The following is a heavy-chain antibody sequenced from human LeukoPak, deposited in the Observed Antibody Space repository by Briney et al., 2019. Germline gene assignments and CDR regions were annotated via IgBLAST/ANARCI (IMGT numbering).Heavy chain of an antibody. J-gene: IGHJ3*02. CDR2: IIPIFGTA. D-gene: IGHD3-10*01. CDR3: ARDPPYYDAFDI. V-gene: IGHV1-69*05. Sequence: EASVKVSCKASGGTFSSYAISWVRQAPGQGLEWMGRIIPIFGTANYAQKFQGRVTITTDESTSTAYMELSSLRSEDTAVYYCARDPPYYDAFDIWGQGTMVTVSS. CDR1: GGTFSSYA.